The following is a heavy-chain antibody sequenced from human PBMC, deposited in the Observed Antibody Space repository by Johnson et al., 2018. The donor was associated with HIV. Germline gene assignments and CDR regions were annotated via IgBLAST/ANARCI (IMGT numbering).Heavy chain of an antibody. CDR3: VKDLYCIDGVCRTDAFDI. Sequence: VQLVESGGGVERPGGSLRLSCVGSGFSFSAYAMSWVRQAPGKGLEWVSLISASGGSTHYSESVKGRFTISRDNVKNTLYLQMNSLGVEETAIYYCVKDLYCIDGVCRTDAFDIWGQGTMVTASA. J-gene: IGHJ3*02. CDR2: ISASGGST. V-gene: IGHV3-23*04. D-gene: IGHD2-8*01. CDR1: GFSFSAYA.